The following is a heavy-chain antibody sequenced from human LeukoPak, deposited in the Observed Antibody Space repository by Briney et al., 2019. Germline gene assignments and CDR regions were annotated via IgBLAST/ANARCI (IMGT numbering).Heavy chain of an antibody. J-gene: IGHJ4*02. CDR2: ISAYNGNT. CDR3: AREGYYDFWSGYNYFDY. D-gene: IGHD3-3*01. V-gene: IGHV1-18*01. CDR1: GYTFTSYG. Sequence: GASVKVSCKASGYTFTSYGISWVRQAPGQGLEWMGWISAYNGNTNYAQKLQGRVTMTTDTSTSTAYMELRSLRSDDTAVYYCAREGYYDFWSGYNYFDYWGQGTLVTVSS.